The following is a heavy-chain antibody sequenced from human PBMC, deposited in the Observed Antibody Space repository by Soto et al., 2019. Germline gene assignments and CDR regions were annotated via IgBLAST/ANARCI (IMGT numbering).Heavy chain of an antibody. J-gene: IGHJ6*02. V-gene: IGHV5-10-1*01. CDR1: GYSFTCYW. CDR3: ARHPTPAYYYYYGMDV. Sequence: PGESLKISCKGSGYSFTCYWISWVRQMPGKGLEWMGRIDPSDSYTNYSPSFQGHVTISADKSISTAYLQWSSLKASDTAMYYCARHPTPAYYYYYGMDVWGQGTTVTVSS. CDR2: IDPSDSYT. D-gene: IGHD2-15*01.